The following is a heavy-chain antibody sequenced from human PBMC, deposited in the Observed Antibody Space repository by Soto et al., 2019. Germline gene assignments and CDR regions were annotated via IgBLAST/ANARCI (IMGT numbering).Heavy chain of an antibody. D-gene: IGHD3-10*01. V-gene: IGHV1-69*02. Sequence: GASVKVSCKASGGTFSSYTISWVRQAPGQGLEWMGRIIPILGIANYAQKFQGRVTITADKSTSTAYMELSSLRSEDTAVYYCNFQARGLYYYYYMDVWGKGTTVTVSS. J-gene: IGHJ6*03. CDR1: GGTFSSYT. CDR3: NFQARGLYYYYYMDV. CDR2: IIPILGIA.